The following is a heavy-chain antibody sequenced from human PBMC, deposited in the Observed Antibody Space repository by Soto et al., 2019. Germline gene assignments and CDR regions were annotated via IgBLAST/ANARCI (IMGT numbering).Heavy chain of an antibody. Sequence: QVQLQQSGPGLVKPSQTLSLTCAISGDSVSSNDATWDWIRQSPSRGLEWLGRTYYRTRWQTDYATSVKSQISINPDTSNNQVSLQLNSVTPDDTAVYYCARLIGNSWLDSWGQGTLVTVSS. CDR2: TYYRTRWQT. V-gene: IGHV6-1*01. CDR3: ARLIGNSWLDS. J-gene: IGHJ5*01. D-gene: IGHD3-16*01. CDR1: GDSVSSNDAT.